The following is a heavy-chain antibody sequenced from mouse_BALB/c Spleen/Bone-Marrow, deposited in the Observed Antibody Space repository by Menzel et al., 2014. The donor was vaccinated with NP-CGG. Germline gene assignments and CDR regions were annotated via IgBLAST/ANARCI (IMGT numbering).Heavy chain of an antibody. J-gene: IGHJ4*01. Sequence: VQLQQSGAELVKPGAPVKLSCKASGYTFTSYWMNWVKQRPGRGLEWIGRIDPSDSETHYNQKFKDKATLTVDKSSSTAYIQVSSLTSEDSAVYHCARALVDGYYYAMDYWGQGTSVTVSS. V-gene: IGHV1-69*02. D-gene: IGHD2-3*01. CDR2: IDPSDSET. CDR1: GYTFTSYW. CDR3: ARALVDGYYYAMDY.